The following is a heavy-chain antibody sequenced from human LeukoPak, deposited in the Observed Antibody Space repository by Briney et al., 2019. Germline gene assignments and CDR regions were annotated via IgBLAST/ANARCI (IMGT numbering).Heavy chain of an antibody. V-gene: IGHV6-1*01. CDR1: GDSVSRNSAA. J-gene: IGHJ5*02. Sequence: SQTLSLTCAISGDSVSRNSAAWNWIRQSPSRGLEWLGRTYYRSKWFNDYAVSVQSRITIYPDTSKNQFSLQLNSVTAEDTAVYYCTRFNSNTKWFDPWGQGTLVTVSS. CDR2: TYYRSKWFN. CDR3: TRFNSNTKWFDP. D-gene: IGHD3-3*01.